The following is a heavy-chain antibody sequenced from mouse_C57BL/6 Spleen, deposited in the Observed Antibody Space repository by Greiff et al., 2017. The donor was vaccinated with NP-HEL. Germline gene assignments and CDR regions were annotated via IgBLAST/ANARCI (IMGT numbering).Heavy chain of an antibody. CDR2: IDPENGDT. V-gene: IGHV14-4*01. CDR1: GFNIKDDY. Sequence: EVQLQQSGAELVRPGASVKLSCTASGFNIKDDYMHWVKQRPEQGLEWIGWIDPENGDTEYASKFQGKATITADTASNTAYLQLSSLTSEDTAVYYCTREDSGSLGAYWGQGTLVTVSA. D-gene: IGHD6-1*01. CDR3: TREDSGSLGAY. J-gene: IGHJ3*01.